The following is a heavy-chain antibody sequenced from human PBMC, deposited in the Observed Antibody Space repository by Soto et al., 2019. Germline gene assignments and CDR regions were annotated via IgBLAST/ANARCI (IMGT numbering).Heavy chain of an antibody. CDR1: GFTFSSYA. D-gene: IGHD5-18*01. CDR2: ISGSGGSA. Sequence: GGSLRLSCAASGFTFSSYAISWVRQAPGKGLEWVSAISGSGGSADYVDSVKGRFTISRDNSKNTLYPQMNSLRAEDTAVYYCAKLQAYSYGPGAYFEYWGQGTLVTVSS. CDR3: AKLQAYSYGPGAYFEY. V-gene: IGHV3-23*01. J-gene: IGHJ4*02.